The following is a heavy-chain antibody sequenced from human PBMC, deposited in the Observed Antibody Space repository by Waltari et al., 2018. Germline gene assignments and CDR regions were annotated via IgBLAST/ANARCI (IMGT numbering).Heavy chain of an antibody. Sequence: VQLQESGPGLVKPSETLSLNCTVSGVSINNYYWSWFRQPPGKGLEWIGYISHSGSTKYNPSLKSRVTISLDTSKNHFSLKVSSVTAADTAVFYCAREDDANSSGRRYFDYWGQGTLVTVSS. V-gene: IGHV4-59*01. CDR1: GVSINNYY. J-gene: IGHJ4*02. CDR2: ISHSGST. CDR3: AREDDANSSGRRYFDY. D-gene: IGHD3-22*01.